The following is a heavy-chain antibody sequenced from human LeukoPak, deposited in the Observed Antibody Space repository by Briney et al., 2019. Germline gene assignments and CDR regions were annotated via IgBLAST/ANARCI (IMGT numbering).Heavy chain of an antibody. CDR3: ARSGYSSSSEYYYYYYMDV. CDR1: GGSISSSSYY. Sequence: SETLSLTCTVSGGSISSSSYYWSWIRQPAGKGLEWIGRIYTSGSTNYNPSLKSRVTISVDTSKNQFSLKLSSVTAADTAVYYCARSGYSSSSEYYYYYYMDVWGKGTTVTVSS. V-gene: IGHV4-61*02. CDR2: IYTSGST. D-gene: IGHD6-6*01. J-gene: IGHJ6*03.